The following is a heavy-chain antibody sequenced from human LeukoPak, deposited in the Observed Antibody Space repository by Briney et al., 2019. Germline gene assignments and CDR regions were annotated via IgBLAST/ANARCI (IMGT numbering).Heavy chain of an antibody. J-gene: IGHJ5*02. Sequence: GASVKVSCKASGFTFTSSAMQWVRQARGQRLEWIGWIVVGSGNTNYAQKFQERVTITRDMSTSTAYMELSSLRSEDTAVYYCARDLSPTHCSSTSCDNWFDPWGQGTLVTVSS. CDR3: ARDLSPTHCSSTSCDNWFDP. CDR2: IVVGSGNT. D-gene: IGHD2-2*01. V-gene: IGHV1-58*02. CDR1: GFTFTSSA.